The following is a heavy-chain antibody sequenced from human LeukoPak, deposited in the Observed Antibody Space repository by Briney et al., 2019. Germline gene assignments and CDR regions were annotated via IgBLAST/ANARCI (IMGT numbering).Heavy chain of an antibody. CDR1: GGSISSGDYY. Sequence: SETLPLTCTVSGGSISSGDYYWSWIRQPPGKGLEWIGYIYYSGSTYYNPSLKSRVTISVDTSKNQFSLKLSSVTAADTAVYYCARSRIVGATTFDYWGQGTLVTVSS. CDR3: ARSRIVGATTFDY. V-gene: IGHV4-30-4*08. CDR2: IYYSGST. D-gene: IGHD1-26*01. J-gene: IGHJ4*02.